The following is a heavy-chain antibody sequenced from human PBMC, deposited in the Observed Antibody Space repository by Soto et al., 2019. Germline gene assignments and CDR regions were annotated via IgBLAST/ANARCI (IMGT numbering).Heavy chain of an antibody. V-gene: IGHV3-30*03. D-gene: IGHD6-19*01. J-gene: IGHJ4*02. CDR2: ISYDGSNK. Sequence: QVQLVESGGGVVQPGRSLRLSCAASGFTFSSYGMHWVRQAPGKGLEWVAVISYDGSNKYYADSVKGRFTISRDNSKNTLYLQMNSLRAEDTAVYYCATVGPGIAVAGILSWFPFDYWGQGTLVTVSS. CDR1: GFTFSSYG. CDR3: ATVGPGIAVAGILSWFPFDY.